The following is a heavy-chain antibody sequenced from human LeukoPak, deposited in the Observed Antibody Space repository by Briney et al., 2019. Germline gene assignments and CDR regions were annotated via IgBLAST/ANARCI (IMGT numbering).Heavy chain of an antibody. J-gene: IGHJ4*02. Sequence: SETLSLNCTVSGGSINSYYWSWIRQPPGKGLEWIGYIYYSGSTKYNPSLKSRVTISADTSKNQFSLRLRFVTAADTAIYYCARLYCSGGSCYYLDYWGQGTLVTVSS. CDR1: GGSINSYY. D-gene: IGHD2-15*01. CDR3: ARLYCSGGSCYYLDY. V-gene: IGHV4-59*01. CDR2: IYYSGST.